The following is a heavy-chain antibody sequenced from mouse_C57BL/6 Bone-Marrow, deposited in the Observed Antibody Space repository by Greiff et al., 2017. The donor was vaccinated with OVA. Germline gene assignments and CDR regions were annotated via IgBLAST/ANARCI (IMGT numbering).Heavy chain of an antibody. Sequence: EVKLMESGGGLVQPGESLKLSCESNEYEFPSHDMSWVRKTPETRLELVAAINSDGGSTYYPDTMERRFVISRDNTKKTLYLQMSSLRSEDTALYYCARQDWDGAMDYWGQGTSVTVSS. D-gene: IGHD4-1*01. CDR3: ARQDWDGAMDY. J-gene: IGHJ4*01. V-gene: IGHV5-2*01. CDR1: EYEFPSHD. CDR2: INSDGGST.